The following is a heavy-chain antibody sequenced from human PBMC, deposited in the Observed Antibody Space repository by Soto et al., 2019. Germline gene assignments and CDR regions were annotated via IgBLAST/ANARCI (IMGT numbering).Heavy chain of an antibody. J-gene: IGHJ4*01. CDR2: IRAYNGDT. V-gene: IGHV1-18*01. Sequence: GASVKVSCKASGYTSTKYGMRWVRQAPGQGLEWMGWIRAYNGDTKYAQRLQGRVTMTTDTSTSTGYMELRNLRSDDTAVYYCATSAESVAADWGLDYWGHGTLVTVSS. CDR3: ATSAESVAADWGLDY. CDR1: GYTSTKYG. D-gene: IGHD6-19*01.